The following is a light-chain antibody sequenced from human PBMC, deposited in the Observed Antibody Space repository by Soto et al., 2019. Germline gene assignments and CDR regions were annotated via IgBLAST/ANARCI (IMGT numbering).Light chain of an antibody. CDR1: QSLSNRY. Sequence: EILLTQSPGTLSLSPGERAILSCRASQSLSNRYLAWYQQMPGRAPRLLIHGASIRAAGIPDRFSGSGSGTDFTLTINRLEPEDFALYYCHHYDNSPPFPFGPGTRVDI. CDR2: GAS. J-gene: IGKJ3*01. CDR3: HHYDNSPPFP. V-gene: IGKV3-20*01.